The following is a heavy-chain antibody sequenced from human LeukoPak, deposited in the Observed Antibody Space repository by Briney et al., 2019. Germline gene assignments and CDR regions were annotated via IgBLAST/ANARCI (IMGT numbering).Heavy chain of an antibody. CDR1: GFPFDDYA. V-gene: IGHV3-43*02. Sequence: GGSLRLSCAASGFPFDDYAMHWVRPAPGKGLEWVSLISGDGGSTYYADSVKGRFTISRDNSKNSLYLQMNSLRTEDTALYYCAKETYSYEHNWFDPWGQGTLVTVSS. J-gene: IGHJ5*02. CDR2: ISGDGGST. D-gene: IGHD5-18*01. CDR3: AKETYSYEHNWFDP.